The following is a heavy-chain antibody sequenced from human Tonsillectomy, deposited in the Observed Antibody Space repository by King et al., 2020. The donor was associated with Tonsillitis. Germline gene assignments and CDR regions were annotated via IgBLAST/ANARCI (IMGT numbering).Heavy chain of an antibody. CDR1: VGSISSYY. J-gene: IGHJ1*01. CDR2: IYYSGST. D-gene: IGHD6-19*01. V-gene: IGHV4-59*01. CDR3: ARISGWYSVYFQH. Sequence: QLQESGPGLVKPSETLSLTCTVSVGSISSYYWSWIRQPPGKGLEWIGDIYYSGSTNYNPSLKSRGTISVDTSKNQFSLKLSSVTAADTAVYYCARISGWYSVYFQHWGQGTLVTVSS.